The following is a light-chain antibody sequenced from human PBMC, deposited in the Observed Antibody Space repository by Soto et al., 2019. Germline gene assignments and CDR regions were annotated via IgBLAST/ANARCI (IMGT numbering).Light chain of an antibody. CDR3: QQFNNFPIT. Sequence: AIQLIQSPSSLSASVGDRVTITCRASQGISSALAWYQQKPGKNPNLLIFDASTLETGVPSRFSGSGSGTDFTLTISSLQPEDFATYYCQQFNNFPITFGQGTRLEIK. CDR2: DAS. V-gene: IGKV1D-13*01. CDR1: QGISSA. J-gene: IGKJ5*01.